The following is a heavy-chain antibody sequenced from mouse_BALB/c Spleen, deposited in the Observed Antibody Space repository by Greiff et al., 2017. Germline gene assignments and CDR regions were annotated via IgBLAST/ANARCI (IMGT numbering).Heavy chain of an antibody. J-gene: IGHJ3*01. CDR3: ARHEGGITTWFAY. CDR2: INSNGGST. V-gene: IGHV5-6-2*01. D-gene: IGHD2-4*01. Sequence: EVKLMESGGGLVKLGGSLKLSCAASGFTFSSYYMSWVRQTPEKRLELVAAINSNGGSTYYPDTVKGRFTISRDNAKNTLYLQMSSLKSEDTALYYCARHEGGITTWFAYWGQGTLVTVSA. CDR1: GFTFSSYY.